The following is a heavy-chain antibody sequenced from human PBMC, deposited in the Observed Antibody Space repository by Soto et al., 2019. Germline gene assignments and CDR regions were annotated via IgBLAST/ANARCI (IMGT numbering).Heavy chain of an antibody. CDR2: ISYDGSNK. Sequence: PGGSLRLSCAASGFTFSSYGMHWVRQAPGKGLEWVAVISYDGSNKYYADSVKGRFTISRDNSKNTLYLQMNSLRAEDTAVYYCAKGDSAARPYAFDIWGQGTMVNVS. D-gene: IGHD6-6*01. CDR1: GFTFSSYG. V-gene: IGHV3-30*18. J-gene: IGHJ3*02. CDR3: AKGDSAARPYAFDI.